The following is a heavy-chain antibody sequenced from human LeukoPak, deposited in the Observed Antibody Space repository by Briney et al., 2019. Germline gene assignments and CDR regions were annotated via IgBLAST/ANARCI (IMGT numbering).Heavy chain of an antibody. J-gene: IGHJ6*02. V-gene: IGHV3-15*01. D-gene: IGHD2-2*01. Sequence: PGGSLRLSCAASGFTFSNAWMSWVRQAPGKGLEWVGRIKSKTDGGTTDYAAPVKGRFTISRDDSKNTLYLQMNSLRAEDTAVYYCAKAHKPYIVVVPAAGMDVWGQGTTVTVSS. CDR1: GFTFSNAW. CDR3: AKAHKPYIVVVPAAGMDV. CDR2: IKSKTDGGTT.